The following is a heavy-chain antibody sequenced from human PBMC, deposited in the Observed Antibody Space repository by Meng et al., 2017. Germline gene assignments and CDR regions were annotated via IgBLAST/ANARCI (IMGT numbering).Heavy chain of an antibody. CDR2: IKPDGTMT. CDR3: ARSDWFDP. V-gene: IGHV3-74*01. J-gene: IGHJ5*02. Sequence: LGGAGGGLVRSGGSLRLSCTASGFTFRNYWMHWVRQAPGKGLVWVSRIKPDGTMTVYADSVKGRFTISRDNAKNTLYLQMNSLRSDDTAVYYCARSDWFDPWGQGTLVTVSS. CDR1: GFTFRNYW.